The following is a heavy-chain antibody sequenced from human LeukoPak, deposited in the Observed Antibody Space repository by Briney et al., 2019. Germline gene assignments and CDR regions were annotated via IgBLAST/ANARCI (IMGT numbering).Heavy chain of an antibody. CDR2: IIPIFCTA. CDR1: GGTFSSYA. D-gene: IGHD3-10*01. CDR3: ARIGSQNSSPFDY. J-gene: IGHJ4*02. Sequence: SVKVSCKASGGTFSSYAISWVRQAPGQGLEWMGRIIPIFCTANYAQKFQGRVTITTDESTSTAYLELSSLRSEDTAVYYCARIGSQNSSPFDYWGQGTLVTVSS. V-gene: IGHV1-69*05.